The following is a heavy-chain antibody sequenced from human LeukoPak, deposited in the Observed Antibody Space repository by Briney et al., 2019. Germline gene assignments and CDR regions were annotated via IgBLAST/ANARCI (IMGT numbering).Heavy chain of an antibody. D-gene: IGHD6-13*01. J-gene: IGHJ1*01. CDR1: GGSFSGYY. Sequence: KPSETLSLTCAVYGGSFSGYYWSWIRQPPGKGLEWIGEINHSGSTNYNPSLKSRVTISVDTSKNQFSLKLSSVTAADTAVYYCARSPSYKQQLVHFQHWGQGTLVTVSS. V-gene: IGHV4-34*01. CDR2: INHSGST. CDR3: ARSPSYKQQLVHFQH.